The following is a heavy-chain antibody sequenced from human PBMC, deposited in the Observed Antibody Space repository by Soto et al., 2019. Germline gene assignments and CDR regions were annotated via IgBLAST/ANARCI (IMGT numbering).Heavy chain of an antibody. Sequence: QVQLQESGPGLVKPSQTLSLTCTVSGGSISSGDYYWNWIRQPPGKGLEWIGSIYYSGSTYYSPSLKTRVTISVGTSKNQFSLKLSSVTAADTAVYYCVRGDPGACSSTNYSDAFDLWGRGTMVAVSS. CDR2: IYYSGST. D-gene: IGHD2-2*01. V-gene: IGHV4-30-4*01. J-gene: IGHJ3*01. CDR1: GGSISSGDYY. CDR3: VRGDPGACSSTNYSDAFDL.